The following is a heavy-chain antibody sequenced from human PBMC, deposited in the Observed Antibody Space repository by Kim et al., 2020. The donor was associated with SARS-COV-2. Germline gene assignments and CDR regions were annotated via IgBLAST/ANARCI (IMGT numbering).Heavy chain of an antibody. CDR3: ARDRDVAVAGLIDY. J-gene: IGHJ4*02. D-gene: IGHD6-19*01. Sequence: ADSVKGRFTISRDNAKNSLYLQMNSLRAEDTAVYYCARDRDVAVAGLIDYWGQGTLVTVSS. V-gene: IGHV3-21*01.